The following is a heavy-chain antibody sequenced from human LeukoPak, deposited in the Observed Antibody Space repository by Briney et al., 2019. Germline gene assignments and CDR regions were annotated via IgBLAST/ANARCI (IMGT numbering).Heavy chain of an antibody. CDR3: ARGGRLRFLEWLSGFDP. Sequence: ASVKVSCKASGYTFTSYAMHWVRQAPGQRLEWMGWINAGNGNTKYSQEFQGRVTITRDTSASTAYMELSSLRSEDMAVYYCARGGRLRFLEWLSGFDPWGQGTLDTVSS. J-gene: IGHJ5*02. D-gene: IGHD3-3*01. CDR1: GYTFTSYA. V-gene: IGHV1-3*03. CDR2: INAGNGNT.